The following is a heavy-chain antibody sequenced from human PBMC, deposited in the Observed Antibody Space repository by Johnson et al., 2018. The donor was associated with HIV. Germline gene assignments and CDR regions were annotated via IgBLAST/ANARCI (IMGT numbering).Heavy chain of an antibody. V-gene: IGHV3-30*02. J-gene: IGHJ3*02. CDR3: ARGIMITFGGVIPNDAFDI. D-gene: IGHD3-16*02. Sequence: QVQLVESGGGVVQPGGSLRLSCAASGFTFSSYGMHWVRQAPGKGLEWVAFIRYDGSNKYYADSVKGRFTISRDNAKNSLYLQMNSLRAEDTALYYCARGIMITFGGVIPNDAFDIWGQGTMVTVSS. CDR2: IRYDGSNK. CDR1: GFTFSSYG.